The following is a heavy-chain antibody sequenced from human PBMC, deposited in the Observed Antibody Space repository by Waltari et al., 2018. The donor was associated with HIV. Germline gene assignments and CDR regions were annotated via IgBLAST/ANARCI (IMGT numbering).Heavy chain of an antibody. J-gene: IGHJ5*02. CDR1: GGPFSSYA. CDR3: ARAGWGSSSYWFDP. CDR2: IIPILGKA. V-gene: IGHV1-69*12. D-gene: IGHD6-6*01. Sequence: QVQLVQSGAAVKKPGSSVKVSCKASGGPFSSYALSWGRQAPGQGHEWMGGIIPILGKANYEQKWKGRVTITADESTSTAYMELSSLRSEDTAVYYCARAGWGSSSYWFDPWGQGTLVTVSS.